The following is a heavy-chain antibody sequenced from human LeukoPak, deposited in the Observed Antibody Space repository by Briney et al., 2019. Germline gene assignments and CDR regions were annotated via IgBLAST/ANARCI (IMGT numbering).Heavy chain of an antibody. Sequence: GGSLRLSCAASGFTFSSYSMSWVRQAPGKGLECVSAIDRGVGSTYYADSVKVRFTISRDNSKNTLYLQMNNLRVDDTAVYYCAKKGQADDGGKPDWGQGTLVTVSS. J-gene: IGHJ4*02. V-gene: IGHV3-23*01. CDR1: GFTFSSYS. CDR3: AKKGQADDGGKPD. CDR2: IDRGVGST.